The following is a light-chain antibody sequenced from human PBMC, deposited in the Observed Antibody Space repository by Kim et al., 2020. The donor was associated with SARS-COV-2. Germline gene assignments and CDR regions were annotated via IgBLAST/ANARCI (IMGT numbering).Light chain of an antibody. CDR3: NSRGSNDNVL. V-gene: IGLV3-19*01. J-gene: IGLJ2*01. Sequence: VALGQTVRNTCQGDRFRSYYATWYQQKPGQAPIVVIYGKNNRPSGIPDRFSGSSSGDTASLTITGTQAGDEADYYCNSRGSNDNVLFGGGTQLTVL. CDR2: GKN. CDR1: RFRSYY.